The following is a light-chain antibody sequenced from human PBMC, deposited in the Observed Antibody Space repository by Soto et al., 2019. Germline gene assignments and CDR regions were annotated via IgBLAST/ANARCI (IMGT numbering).Light chain of an antibody. CDR2: GAS. J-gene: IGKJ5*01. CDR1: QSVSDSS. CDR3: QQYGNSPQIT. Sequence: EIVLTQSPGTLSLSPGERATLSCRASQSVSDSSLAWYHQKPGQAPRLLIYGASRRATGIPDTFSGSGSGTDFTLTISRLEPEDFAVYFCQQYGNSPQITFGQGTRLEIK. V-gene: IGKV3-20*01.